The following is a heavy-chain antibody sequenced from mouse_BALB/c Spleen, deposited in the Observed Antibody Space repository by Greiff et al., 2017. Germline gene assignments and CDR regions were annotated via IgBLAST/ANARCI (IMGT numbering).Heavy chain of an antibody. CDR2: IYPGNSDT. V-gene: IGHV1-5*01. D-gene: IGHD3-2*01. Sequence: EVQGVESGTVLARPGASVKMSCKASGYTFTSYWMHWVKQRPGQGLEWIGAIYPGNSDTSYNQEFKGKAKLTAVTSTSTAYMELSSLTNEDSAVYYCTRGDSSGWFAYWGQGTLVTVSA. CDR1: GYTFTSYW. J-gene: IGHJ3*01. CDR3: TRGDSSGWFAY.